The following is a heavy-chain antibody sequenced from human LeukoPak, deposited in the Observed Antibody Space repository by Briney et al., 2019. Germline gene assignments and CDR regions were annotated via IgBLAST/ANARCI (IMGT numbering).Heavy chain of an antibody. CDR3: ARHSGLRFLEWFPDY. CDR2: IYYSGST. J-gene: IGHJ4*02. D-gene: IGHD3-3*01. CDR1: GGSISSYY. V-gene: IGHV4-59*08. Sequence: SETLSLTCTVSGGSISSYYWSWIRQPPGKGLEWIGYIYYSGSTNYNPSLKSRVTISVDTSKNQFPLKLSSVTAADTAVYYCARHSGLRFLEWFPDYWGQGTLVTVSS.